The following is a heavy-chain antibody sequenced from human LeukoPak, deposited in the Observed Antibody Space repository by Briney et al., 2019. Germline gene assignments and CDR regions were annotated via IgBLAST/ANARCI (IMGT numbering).Heavy chain of an antibody. V-gene: IGHV4-59*01. J-gene: IGHJ4*02. CDR1: GGSISSYY. CDR2: IYYSGST. Sequence: PSETLSLTCTVSGGSISSYYWSWIRQPPGKGLEWIGYIYYSGSTNYNPSLKSRVTISVDTSKNQFSLKLSSVTAADTAVYYCARAPPRSGYFDYWGQGTLVTVSS. D-gene: IGHD3-3*01. CDR3: ARAPPRSGYFDY.